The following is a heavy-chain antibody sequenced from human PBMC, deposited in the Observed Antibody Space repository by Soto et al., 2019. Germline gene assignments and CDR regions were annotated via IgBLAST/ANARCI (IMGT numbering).Heavy chain of an antibody. CDR3: AGGQYYFDY. CDR1: GFPFSSYG. D-gene: IGHD2-15*01. V-gene: IGHV3-30*03. Sequence: QVQLVESGGGVVQPGRSLRLSCAASGFPFSSYGMHWVRQAPGKGLEWVAHISYDGSNKHYPDSVKGRFTISRDNSKNMLYLQMSRLRAEDTAVYYCAGGQYYFDYCGQGTRVSVSS. J-gene: IGHJ4*02. CDR2: ISYDGSNK.